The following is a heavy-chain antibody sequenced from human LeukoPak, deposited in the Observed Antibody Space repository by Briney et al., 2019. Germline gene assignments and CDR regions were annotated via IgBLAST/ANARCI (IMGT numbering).Heavy chain of an antibody. Sequence: SETLSLTCTVSGFSISSDYYWGWIRQPPGKGLEWIGSIYYSGSTYYNPSLKSRVTISVNTSKNQFSLKLSSVTAADTAVYYCATQRLSRITIFGVVTMDDAFDIWGQGTMVTVSS. CDR2: IYYSGST. D-gene: IGHD3-3*01. J-gene: IGHJ3*02. CDR1: GFSISSDYY. V-gene: IGHV4-38-2*02. CDR3: ATQRLSRITIFGVVTMDDAFDI.